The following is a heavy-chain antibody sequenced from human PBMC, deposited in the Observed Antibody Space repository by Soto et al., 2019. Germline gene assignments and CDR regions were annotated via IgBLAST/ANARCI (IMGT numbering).Heavy chain of an antibody. V-gene: IGHV3-33*01. CDR2: IWYGGSNK. CDR1: GFTFSSYG. D-gene: IGHD3-22*01. CDR3: AREGGLDYYDSSGYYSAFDI. Sequence: GGSMRLSCAASGFTFSSYGMHWVRQAPGKGLEWVAVIWYGGSNKYYADSVKGRFTISRDNSKNTLYLQMNSLRAEDTAVYYCAREGGLDYYDSSGYYSAFDIWGQGTMVTVSS. J-gene: IGHJ3*02.